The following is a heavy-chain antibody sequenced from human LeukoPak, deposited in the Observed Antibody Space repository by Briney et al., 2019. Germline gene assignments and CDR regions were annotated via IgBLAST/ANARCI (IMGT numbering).Heavy chain of an antibody. CDR2: INHSGST. CDR3: ARGAAAGGY. Sequence: PSETLSLTCAVYGGSFSGYYWSWIRQPPGKGLEWIGEINHSGSTNHNPSLKSRVTISVDTSKNQFSLKLSSVTAADTAVYYCARGAAAGGYWGQGTLVTVSS. V-gene: IGHV4-34*01. CDR1: GGSFSGYY. J-gene: IGHJ4*02. D-gene: IGHD6-13*01.